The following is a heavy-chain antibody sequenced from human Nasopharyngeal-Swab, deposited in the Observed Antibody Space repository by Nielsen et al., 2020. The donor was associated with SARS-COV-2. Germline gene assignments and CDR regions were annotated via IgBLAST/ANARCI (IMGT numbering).Heavy chain of an antibody. CDR1: GGTFSSYA. CDR2: IIPIFGTA. J-gene: IGHJ4*02. V-gene: IGHV1-69*06. Sequence: VKVSCKASGGTFSSYAISWVRQAPGQGLEWMGGIIPIFGTANYAQKFQGRVTITADKSTSTAYMELSSLRSEDTAVYYCARNPVDYDYVWGNYRYRTFDYWGQGTLVTVSS. D-gene: IGHD3-16*02. CDR3: ARNPVDYDYVWGNYRYRTFDY.